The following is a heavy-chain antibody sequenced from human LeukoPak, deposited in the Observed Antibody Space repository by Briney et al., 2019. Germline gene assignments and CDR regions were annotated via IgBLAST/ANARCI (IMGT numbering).Heavy chain of an antibody. CDR3: ARSPQCDTDRCYKAGYYFDY. CDR1: GYSISSGYY. V-gene: IGHV4-38-2*02. Sequence: SEPLSLICSVSGYSISSGYYWAWIRQSPGKGLEWIGSLWHSGNTYYNPSLKGRVSVSLDTPRNEFSLTLTSVSAADTAVYTCARSPQCDTDRCYKAGYYFDYWGQGILVTVSS. CDR2: LWHSGNT. D-gene: IGHD2-2*02. J-gene: IGHJ4*02.